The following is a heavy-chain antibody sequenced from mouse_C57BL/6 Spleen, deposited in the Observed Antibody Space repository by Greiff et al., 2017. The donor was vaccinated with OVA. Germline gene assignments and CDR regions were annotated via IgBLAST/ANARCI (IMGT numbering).Heavy chain of an antibody. V-gene: IGHV1-55*01. CDR1: GYTFTSYW. J-gene: IGHJ4*01. CDR3: ARFRYYYGSSPYYSSMDY. Sequence: QVQLQQPGAELVKPGASVKMSCKASGYTFTSYWINWVKQRPGQGLEWIGDIYPGSGSTNYNEKFKSKATLTVDKSYSTAYMQLSSLTSEDTAVYYCARFRYYYGSSPYYSSMDYWGQGTSVTVSS. D-gene: IGHD1-1*01. CDR2: IYPGSGST.